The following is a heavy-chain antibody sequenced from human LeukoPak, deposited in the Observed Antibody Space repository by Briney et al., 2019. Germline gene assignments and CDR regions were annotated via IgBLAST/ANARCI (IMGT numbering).Heavy chain of an antibody. CDR1: GGSFSGYY. Sequence: SESLSLTCAVYGGSFSGYYWSWIRQPPGKGLEWIGEINHSGTTNYNPSLKSRVTISVDTSKDQFSLKLSSVTAADTAVYYCARGRSTFDYWGQGTLVTVSS. CDR2: INHSGTT. CDR3: ARGRSTFDY. V-gene: IGHV4-34*01. J-gene: IGHJ4*02. D-gene: IGHD1-14*01.